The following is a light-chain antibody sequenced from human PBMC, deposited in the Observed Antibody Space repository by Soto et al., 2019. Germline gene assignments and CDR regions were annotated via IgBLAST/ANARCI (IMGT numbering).Light chain of an antibody. CDR2: GAF. CDR1: QSVSSN. Sequence: EIVMTQSPVTLSVSPWERFSLAFRASQSVSSNLAWYQQKPGQAPSLLIYGAFTRATGIPARFSGTGSGTEFTLTISSLQSEDFALYYCQQYNDWPLTFGQGTKVDIK. J-gene: IGKJ1*01. V-gene: IGKV3-15*01. CDR3: QQYNDWPLT.